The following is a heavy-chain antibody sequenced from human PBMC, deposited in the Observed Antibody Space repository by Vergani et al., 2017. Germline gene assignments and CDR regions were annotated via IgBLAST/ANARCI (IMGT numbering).Heavy chain of an antibody. Sequence: QVQLVESGGGVVQPGRSLRLSCAASGFTFSSYGMHWVRQAPGKGLEWVAVIWYDGSNKYYADSVKGRFTISRDNSKNTLYLQMNSLRAEDTAVYYCAKDGTDNPLYYYMDVWGKGITVTVSS. V-gene: IGHV3-33*06. J-gene: IGHJ6*03. CDR3: AKDGTDNPLYYYMDV. CDR1: GFTFSSYG. D-gene: IGHD1-1*01. CDR2: IWYDGSNK.